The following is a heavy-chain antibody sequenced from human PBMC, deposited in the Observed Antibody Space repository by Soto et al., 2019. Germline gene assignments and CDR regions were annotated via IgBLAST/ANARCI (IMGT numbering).Heavy chain of an antibody. CDR2: IYPGDSDT. V-gene: IGHV5-51*01. J-gene: IGHJ5*02. Sequence: GESLKISCKGSGYSFTSYWIGWVRQMPGKGLEWMGIIYPGDSDTRYSPSFQGQVTISADKSISTAYLQWSSLKASDTAMYYCASGRDRGLLRGVSDWFDPWGQGTLVTVSS. CDR1: GYSFTSYW. D-gene: IGHD3-10*01. CDR3: ASGRDRGLLRGVSDWFDP.